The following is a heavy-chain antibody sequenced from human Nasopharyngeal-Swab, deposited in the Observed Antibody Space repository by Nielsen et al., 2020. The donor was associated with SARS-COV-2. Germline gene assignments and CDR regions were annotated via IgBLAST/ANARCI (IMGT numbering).Heavy chain of an antibody. J-gene: IGHJ6*02. CDR3: VRPEGVATSFKYYFQYGMDV. Sequence: GESLKISCKGSGYSFTSYWIAWVRQMPGKGLEWMGIIYPRDSDTRYSPSFHGQVTISADNSISTAYLQWSSLKASDTAMYYCVRPEGVATSFKYYFQYGMDVWGQGTMVTVPS. CDR1: GYSFTSYW. D-gene: IGHD5-12*01. V-gene: IGHV5-51*01. CDR2: IYPRDSDT.